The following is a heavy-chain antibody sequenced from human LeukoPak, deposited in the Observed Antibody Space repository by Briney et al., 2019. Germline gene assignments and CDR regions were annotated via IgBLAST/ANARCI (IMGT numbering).Heavy chain of an antibody. CDR3: ARDGDIAVATAPYYFDY. V-gene: IGHV3-48*03. D-gene: IGHD6-19*01. J-gene: IGHJ4*02. CDR2: ITGGSTTK. Sequence: PGGSLRLSCAASGFTFSYYEMIWVRQAPGKGLEWVSYITGGSTTKNYAHSVKGRFTISRDNAKNSLYLQMNSLRAEDRAIYYCARDGDIAVATAPYYFDYWGQGILVTVSS. CDR1: GFTFSYYE.